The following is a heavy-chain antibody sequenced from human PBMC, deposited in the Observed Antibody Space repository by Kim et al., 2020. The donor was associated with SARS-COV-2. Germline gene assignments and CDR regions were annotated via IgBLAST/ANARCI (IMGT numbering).Heavy chain of an antibody. D-gene: IGHD3-10*01. CDR1: GYTFTSYA. V-gene: IGHV1-3*01. CDR2: INAGNGNT. CDR3: ARTTYYYGSGSAGDYYYGMDV. Sequence: ASVKVSCKASGYTFTSYAMHWVRQAPGQRLEWMGWINAGNGNTKYSQKFQGRVTITRDTSASTAYMELSSLRSEDTAVYYCARTTYYYGSGSAGDYYYGMDVWGQGTTVTVSS. J-gene: IGHJ6*02.